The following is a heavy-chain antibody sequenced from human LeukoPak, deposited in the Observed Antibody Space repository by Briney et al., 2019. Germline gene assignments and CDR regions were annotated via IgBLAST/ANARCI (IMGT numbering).Heavy chain of an antibody. CDR3: ARAKITMIAFDY. CDR2: INHSGST. V-gene: IGHV4-34*01. CDR1: GGSFSGYY. Sequence: SETLSLTCAVYGGSFSGYYWSWIRQPPGKGLEWIGEINHSGSTNYNPSLKSRVTISVDTSKNQFSLKLSSVTAADTAVYHCARAKITMIAFDYWGQGTLVTVSS. D-gene: IGHD3-22*01. J-gene: IGHJ4*02.